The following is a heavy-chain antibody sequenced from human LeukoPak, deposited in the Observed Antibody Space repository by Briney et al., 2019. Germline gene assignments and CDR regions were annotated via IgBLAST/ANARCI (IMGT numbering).Heavy chain of an antibody. CDR2: IKQDGSEK. CDR3: AREDGDYGIGAFDI. Sequence: GGSLRLSCAASGFTFSSYWMSWVRQAPGKGLEWVANIKQDGSEKYYVDSVKGRFTISRDNAKNSLYLQMNSLRAEDTAAYYCAREDGDYGIGAFDIWGQGTMVTVSS. CDR1: GFTFSSYW. D-gene: IGHD4-17*01. V-gene: IGHV3-7*01. J-gene: IGHJ3*02.